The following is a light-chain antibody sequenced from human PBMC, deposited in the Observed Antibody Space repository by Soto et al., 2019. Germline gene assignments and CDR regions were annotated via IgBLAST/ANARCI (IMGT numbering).Light chain of an antibody. CDR1: SSNIGAGYA. V-gene: IGLV1-40*01. CDR3: QSYDNSHDWDVV. J-gene: IGLJ2*01. Sequence: QAVVTQPPSVSGAPGQRVTISCTESSSNIGAGYAVHWYQQLPGTAPKLLISDNNNRPSGVPDRFSGSKSGTSASLAITGLQAEAEADYYCQSYDNSHDWDVVFGGGTQLTVL. CDR2: DNN.